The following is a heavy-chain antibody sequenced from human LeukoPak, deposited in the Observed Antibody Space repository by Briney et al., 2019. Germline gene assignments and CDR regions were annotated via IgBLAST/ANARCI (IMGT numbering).Heavy chain of an antibody. Sequence: PGGSLRLSCAASGFTFSSYAMSWVRQAPGKGLEWVSAIGDSGGSTYYADSVKGRFTISRDNSKNTLYLQMSSLRAEDTALYYCAKFFSPYYYGMDVWGQGTTVTVSS. J-gene: IGHJ6*02. CDR3: AKFFSPYYYGMDV. CDR2: IGDSGGST. CDR1: GFTFSSYA. D-gene: IGHD2/OR15-2a*01. V-gene: IGHV3-23*01.